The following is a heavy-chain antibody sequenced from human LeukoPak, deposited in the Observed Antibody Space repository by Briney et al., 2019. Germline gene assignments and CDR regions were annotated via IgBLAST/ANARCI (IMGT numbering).Heavy chain of an antibody. J-gene: IGHJ4*02. Sequence: SETLSLTCTVSGGSISSGSYYWSWIRQPPGKGLEWIGYIYYSGSTNYNPSLKSRVTISVDTSKNQFSLKLSSVTAADTAVYYCARDPGYCSGGSCYLDYWGQGTLVTVSS. V-gene: IGHV4-61*01. D-gene: IGHD2-15*01. CDR2: IYYSGST. CDR1: GGSISSGSYY. CDR3: ARDPGYCSGGSCYLDY.